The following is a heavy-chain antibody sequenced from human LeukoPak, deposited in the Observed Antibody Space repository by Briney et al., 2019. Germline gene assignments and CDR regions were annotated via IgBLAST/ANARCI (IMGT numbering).Heavy chain of an antibody. Sequence: GGSLRLSCAASGFTFSSYGMHLVRQAPGKGLEWVAVISYDGSNKYYADSVKGRFTISRDNSKNTLYLQMNSLRAEDTAVYYCAKDGGAESWGQGTMVTVSS. J-gene: IGHJ3*01. D-gene: IGHD3-16*01. CDR2: ISYDGSNK. CDR3: AKDGGAES. CDR1: GFTFSSYG. V-gene: IGHV3-30*18.